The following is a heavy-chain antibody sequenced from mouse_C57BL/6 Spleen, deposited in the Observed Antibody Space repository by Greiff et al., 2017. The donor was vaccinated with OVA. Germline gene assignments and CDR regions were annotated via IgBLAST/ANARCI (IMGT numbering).Heavy chain of an antibody. CDR2: IYPGSGST. CDR1: GYTFTSYW. CDR3: AREEGISWFAY. Sequence: QVQLQQPGAELVKPGASVKMSCKASGYTFTSYWITWVKQRPGQGLEWIGDIYPGSGSTNYNEKFKSKATLTVDTPSSTAYMQLSSLTSEDSAVYYCAREEGISWFAYWGQGTLVTVSA. V-gene: IGHV1-55*01. J-gene: IGHJ3*01.